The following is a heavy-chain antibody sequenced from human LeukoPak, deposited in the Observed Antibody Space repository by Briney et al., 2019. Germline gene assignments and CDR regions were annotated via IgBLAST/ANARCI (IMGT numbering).Heavy chain of an antibody. D-gene: IGHD3-22*01. Sequence: KDGESLKISCKGSGYRFTSYWIGWVRQMPGKGLEWMGIIYPGDSDTRYSPSFQGQVTISADKSISTAHLQWSSLKASDTAMYYCARYSYRGYYYESSGIDYWGQGTLVTVSS. CDR3: ARYSYRGYYYESSGIDY. V-gene: IGHV5-51*01. CDR2: IYPGDSDT. J-gene: IGHJ4*02. CDR1: GYRFTSYW.